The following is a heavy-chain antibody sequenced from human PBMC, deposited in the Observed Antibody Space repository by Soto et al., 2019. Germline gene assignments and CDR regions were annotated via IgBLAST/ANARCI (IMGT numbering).Heavy chain of an antibody. CDR1: GGSISAYY. J-gene: IGHJ4*02. CDR3: AREESDY. Sequence: QVQLQESGPGLVQPSETLSLTCTVSGGSISAYYWSWIRQPAGKRLEWIGRIYPNGNTEYNPSLRSRVAMSLDTSKNQFSLRLNSLTAADTAVYYCAREESDYWGQGTLVTVSS. CDR2: IYPNGNT. V-gene: IGHV4-4*07.